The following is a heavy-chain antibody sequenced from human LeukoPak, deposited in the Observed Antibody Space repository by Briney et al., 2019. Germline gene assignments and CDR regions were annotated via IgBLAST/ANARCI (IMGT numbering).Heavy chain of an antibody. Sequence: SETPSLTCTVSDGSISSSSYYWGWIRQPPGKGLEWIGSIYYSGSTYNNPSLKSRVTISVDTSKNQFSLKLSSVTAADTAVYYCARQQDYSDSSGYYTPFDYWGQGTLVTVSS. CDR2: IYYSGST. J-gene: IGHJ4*02. CDR3: ARQQDYSDSSGYYTPFDY. CDR1: DGSISSSSYY. D-gene: IGHD3-22*01. V-gene: IGHV4-39*01.